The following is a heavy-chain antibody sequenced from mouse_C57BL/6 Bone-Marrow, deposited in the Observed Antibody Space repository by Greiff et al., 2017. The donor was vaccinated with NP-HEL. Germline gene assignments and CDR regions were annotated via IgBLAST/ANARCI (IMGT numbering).Heavy chain of an antibody. D-gene: IGHD1-1*01. CDR2: IRNKANGYTT. Sequence: EVKLVESGGGLVQPGGSLSLSCAASGFTFTDYYMSWVRQPPGKALEWLGFIRNKANGYTTEYSASVKGRFTISRDNSQSILYLQMNALRAEDSATYYCARYPRLITTVVADNWYFDVWGTGTTVTVSS. V-gene: IGHV7-3*01. J-gene: IGHJ1*03. CDR1: GFTFTDYY. CDR3: ARYPRLITTVVADNWYFDV.